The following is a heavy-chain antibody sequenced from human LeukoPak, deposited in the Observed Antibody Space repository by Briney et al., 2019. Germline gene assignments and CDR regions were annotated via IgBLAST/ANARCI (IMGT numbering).Heavy chain of an antibody. J-gene: IGHJ6*02. CDR2: IYYSGIT. D-gene: IGHD5-12*01. CDR1: GGSISSGDYY. CDR3: ARRTPTTYYYYGMDV. V-gene: IGHV4-30-4*08. Sequence: PSQTLSLTCTVSGGSISSGDYYWSWIRQPPGKGLEWIGYIYYSGITYYNPSLKSRVTISVDTSKNQFSLKLSSVTAADTAVYYCARRTPTTYYYYGMDVWGQGTTVTVSS.